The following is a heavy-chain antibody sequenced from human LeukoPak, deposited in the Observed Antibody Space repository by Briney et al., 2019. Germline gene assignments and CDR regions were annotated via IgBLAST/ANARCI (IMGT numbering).Heavy chain of an antibody. V-gene: IGHV3-74*01. CDR1: GFTFSSYW. J-gene: IGHJ4*02. Sequence: GGSLRLSCAGSGFTFSSYWMHWVRQAPGKGLVWVSRISTDASSTTYGDSVKGRFTISRDNAKGTLYLQMSSLRAEDTAVYYCTGHHQAYSRTYWGQGTLVTVSS. CDR3: TGHHQAYSRTY. CDR2: ISTDASST. D-gene: IGHD4-11*01.